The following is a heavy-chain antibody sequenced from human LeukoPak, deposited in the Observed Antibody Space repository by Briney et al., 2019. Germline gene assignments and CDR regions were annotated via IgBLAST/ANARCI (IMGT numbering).Heavy chain of an antibody. CDR2: ISAYNGNT. CDR1: GYTFTSYG. V-gene: IGHV1-18*01. J-gene: IGHJ4*02. CDR3: AGGGMYSSSWNKRRPPKELDY. Sequence: GASVKVSCKASGYTFTSYGISWVRQAPGQGFEWMGWISAYNGNTNYAQKLQGRVTMTTDTSTSTAYMELRSLRSDDTAVYYCAGGGMYSSSWNKRRPPKELDYWGQGTLVTVSS. D-gene: IGHD6-13*01.